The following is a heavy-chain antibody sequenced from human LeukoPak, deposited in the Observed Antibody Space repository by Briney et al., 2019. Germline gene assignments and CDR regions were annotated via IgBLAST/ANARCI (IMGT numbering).Heavy chain of an antibody. CDR3: ARLYDILTGYCGPSDY. V-gene: IGHV5-51*01. Sequence: PGESLKISCKGSGYSFTSYWIGWVRQMPGKGLEWMGIIYPGDSDTRYSLSFQGQVTISADKSISTAYLQWSSLKASDTAMYYCARLYDILTGYCGPSDYWGQGTLVTVSS. J-gene: IGHJ4*02. D-gene: IGHD3-9*01. CDR1: GYSFTSYW. CDR2: IYPGDSDT.